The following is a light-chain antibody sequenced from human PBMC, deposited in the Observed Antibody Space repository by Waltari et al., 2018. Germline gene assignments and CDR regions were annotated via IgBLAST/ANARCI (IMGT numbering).Light chain of an antibody. CDR3: QRYGTLPAT. CDR1: QSVSRALRT. CDR2: DAS. V-gene: IGKV3-20*01. Sequence: EIVLTQSPGTLSLSPGERATLSCRASQSVSRALRTLAWYQQKPGQAPMPLIYDASTRATGIPDRFSVSGSGTGFTLTISRREPDDFAVYYCQRYGTLPATFGQGTKVEIK. J-gene: IGKJ1*01.